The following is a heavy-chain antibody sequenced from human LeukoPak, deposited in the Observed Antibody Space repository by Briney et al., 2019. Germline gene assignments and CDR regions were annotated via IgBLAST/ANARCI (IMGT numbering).Heavy chain of an antibody. CDR2: IIPILGIA. V-gene: IGHV1-69*02. Sequence: GASVKVSCKASGGTFSSYTISWVRHAPGQGLEWMGRIIPILGIANYAQKLQGRVTITADKSTSTAYMELSSLRSEDTAVYYCARRSGSYMRDYWGQGTLVTVSS. D-gene: IGHD3-10*01. J-gene: IGHJ4*02. CDR1: GGTFSSYT. CDR3: ARRSGSYMRDY.